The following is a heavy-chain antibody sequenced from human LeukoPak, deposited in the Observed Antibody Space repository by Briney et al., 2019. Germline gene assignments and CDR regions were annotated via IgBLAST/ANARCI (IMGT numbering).Heavy chain of an antibody. V-gene: IGHV1-8*01. CDR1: GYTFTSYD. CDR2: MNPKSGNT. D-gene: IGHD3-22*01. Sequence: ASVTVSCMASGYTFTSYDINWVRQAPGQGLEWMGWMNPKSGNTGYAQKFQGRVTMTRNTSISTAYMELSSLRSEDTAVYYCAGGDYYDSSGWLIWGQGTLVTVSS. J-gene: IGHJ4*02. CDR3: AGGDYYDSSGWLI.